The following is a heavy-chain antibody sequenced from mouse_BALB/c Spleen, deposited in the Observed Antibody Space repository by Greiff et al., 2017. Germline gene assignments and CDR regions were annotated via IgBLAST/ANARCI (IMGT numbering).Heavy chain of an antibody. CDR3: ARHPSNYVYYYAMDY. CDR1: GFTFSSYT. CDR2: ISNGGGST. D-gene: IGHD2-5*01. V-gene: IGHV5-12-2*01. Sequence: EVKLVESGGGLVQPGGSLKLSCAASGFTFSSYTMSWVRQTPEKRLEWVAYISNGGGSTYYPDTVKGRFTISRDNAKNTLYLQMSSLKSEDTAMYYCARHPSNYVYYYAMDYWGQGTSVTVSS. J-gene: IGHJ4*01.